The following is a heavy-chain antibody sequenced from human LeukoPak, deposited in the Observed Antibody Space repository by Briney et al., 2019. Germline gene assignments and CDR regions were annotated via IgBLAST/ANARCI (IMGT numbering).Heavy chain of an antibody. Sequence: SVKVSCKASGGTFSSYAISWVPPAPGQGLEWMGGIIPIFGTANYAQKFQGRVTITADESTSTAYMELSSLRSEDTAVYYCAREPSITMIATWRAFDIWGQGTMVTVSS. CDR2: IIPIFGTA. V-gene: IGHV1-69*01. CDR3: AREPSITMIATWRAFDI. D-gene: IGHD3-22*01. CDR1: GGTFSSYA. J-gene: IGHJ3*02.